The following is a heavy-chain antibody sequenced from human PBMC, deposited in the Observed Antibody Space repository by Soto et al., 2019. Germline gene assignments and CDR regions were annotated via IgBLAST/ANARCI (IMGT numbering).Heavy chain of an antibody. CDR3: ARGQGLQGPYYFDY. J-gene: IGHJ4*02. V-gene: IGHV4-39*07. Sequence: SETLSLTCTVSGGSISNSRFYWAWIRQPPGEGLEWIGSIYHTGNAYYNPSLKSRVTISVDTSKNQFSLKLSSVTAADTAVYYCARGQGLQGPYYFDYWGQGTLVTVSS. CDR1: GGSISNSRFY. CDR2: IYHTGNA. D-gene: IGHD4-4*01.